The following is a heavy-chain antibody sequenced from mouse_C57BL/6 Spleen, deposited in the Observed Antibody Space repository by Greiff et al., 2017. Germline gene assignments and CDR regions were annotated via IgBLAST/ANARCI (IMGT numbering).Heavy chain of an antibody. D-gene: IGHD1-1*02. V-gene: IGHV1-61*01. J-gene: IGHJ4*01. Sequence: VQLQQPGAELVRPGSSVKLSCKASGYTFTSYWMDWVKQRPGQGLEWIGNIYPSDSETYYNQKFKDKATLTVDKSSSTAYMQLSSLTSEYSAVYYCALWYFYAMDYWGQGTSVTVSS. CDR1: GYTFTSYW. CDR2: IYPSDSET. CDR3: ALWYFYAMDY.